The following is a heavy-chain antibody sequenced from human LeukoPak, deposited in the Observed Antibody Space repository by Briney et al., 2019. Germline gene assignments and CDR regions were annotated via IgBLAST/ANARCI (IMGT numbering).Heavy chain of an antibody. D-gene: IGHD3-22*01. V-gene: IGHV4-30-2*03. CDR3: ARLYYYDSSGYSY. Sequence: PSQTLSLTCTVSGGSISSGGYYWSWIRQHPGKGLEWIGSIYYSGSSYYNPSLKSRVTISVDTSKNQFSLKLSSVTAADTAVYYCARLYYYDSSGYSYWGQGTLVTVSS. J-gene: IGHJ4*02. CDR1: GGSISSGGYY. CDR2: IYYSGSS.